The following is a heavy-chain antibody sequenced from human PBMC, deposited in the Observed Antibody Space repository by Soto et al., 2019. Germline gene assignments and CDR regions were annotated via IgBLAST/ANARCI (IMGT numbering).Heavy chain of an antibody. CDR1: GYTFSMSG. J-gene: IGHJ6*01. CDR2: ISGYNCKT. Sequence: QVQLVQSGAEVKKPGASVKVSCKSSGYTFSMSGISWVRQAPGQGLEWIGWISGYNCKTNYEQKLQARVTMTTDTSPSVAYMDLSRMRSTHPAVYYFARKLPRPYYYSGMDVWGQGTTVTVAS. CDR3: ARKLPRPYYYSGMDV. D-gene: IGHD1-26*01. V-gene: IGHV1-18*01.